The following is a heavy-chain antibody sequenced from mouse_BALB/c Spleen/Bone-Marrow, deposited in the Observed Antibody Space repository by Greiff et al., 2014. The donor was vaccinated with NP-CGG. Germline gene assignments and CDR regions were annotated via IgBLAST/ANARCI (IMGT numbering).Heavy chain of an antibody. D-gene: IGHD2-1*01. CDR1: GYSITSGYS. CDR2: IHHSGST. CDR3: TSYGNYWYFDV. V-gene: IGHV3-1*02. Sequence: VQLKESGPDLVKPSQSLSLTCTVTGYSITSGYSWDWIRQVPGKKLEWMGYIHHSGSTNYNPSLRSRISITRDTSKNQFFLHLNSVTTEDTATYYCTSYGNYWYFDVWGAGTTVTVSS. J-gene: IGHJ1*01.